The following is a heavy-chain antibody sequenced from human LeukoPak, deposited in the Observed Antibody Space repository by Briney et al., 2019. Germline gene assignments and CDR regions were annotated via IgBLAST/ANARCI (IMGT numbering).Heavy chain of an antibody. J-gene: IGHJ3*02. V-gene: IGHV4-59*01. CDR3: AREAAKAYYYDSSGYNDAFDI. CDR2: IYYSGST. D-gene: IGHD3-22*01. Sequence: SETLSLTCTVSGGSISSYYWSWIRQPPGKGLEWIGYIYYSGSTNYNPSLKSRVTISVDTSKNQFSLKLSSVTAADTAVYYCAREAAKAYYYDSSGYNDAFDIWGQGIMVTVSS. CDR1: GGSISSYY.